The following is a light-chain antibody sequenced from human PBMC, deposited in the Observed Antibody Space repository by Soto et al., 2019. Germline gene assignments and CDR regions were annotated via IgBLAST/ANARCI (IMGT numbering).Light chain of an antibody. V-gene: IGLV6-57*03. Sequence: NFMLTQPHSVSESSGKTVTISCTRSSGSIASNYVQWYQQRPGSAPTTVIYEDNQRPSGVPDRFSGSIDSSSNSASLTISGLKTEDEADYFCQSYDSSSLWVFGGGTKLTVL. J-gene: IGLJ3*02. CDR1: SGSIASNY. CDR3: QSYDSSSLWV. CDR2: EDN.